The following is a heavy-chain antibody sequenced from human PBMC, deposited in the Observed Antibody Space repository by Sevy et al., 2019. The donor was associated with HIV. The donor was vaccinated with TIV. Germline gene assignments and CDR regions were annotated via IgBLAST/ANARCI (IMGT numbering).Heavy chain of an antibody. Sequence: GGSLRLSCAASGFTFSSYGMHWVRQAPGKGLEWVAVISYDGSNKYYADSVKGRFTISRDNSKNTLYLQMNSLRAEDTAVYYCAKERKGGWYPLYYFDYWGQGTLVTVSS. CDR2: ISYDGSNK. CDR3: AKERKGGWYPLYYFDY. CDR1: GFTFSSYG. J-gene: IGHJ4*02. D-gene: IGHD6-19*01. V-gene: IGHV3-30*18.